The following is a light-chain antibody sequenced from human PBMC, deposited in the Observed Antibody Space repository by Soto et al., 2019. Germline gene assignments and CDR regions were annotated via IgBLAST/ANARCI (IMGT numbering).Light chain of an antibody. CDR2: GAS. Sequence: EIVLTQSPGTLSLSPGERATLSCRASQSVSHNYLAWYQQKPGQSPTLLIYGASSRATGIPDRFSGSGSGTDFIHTISRLEPEDFAVYYCQQYDRSWTFGQGTKVEIK. CDR3: QQYDRSWT. J-gene: IGKJ1*01. CDR1: QSVSHNY. V-gene: IGKV3-20*01.